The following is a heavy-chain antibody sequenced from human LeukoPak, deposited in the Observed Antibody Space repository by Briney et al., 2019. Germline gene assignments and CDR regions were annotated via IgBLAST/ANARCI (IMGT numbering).Heavy chain of an antibody. J-gene: IGHJ6*03. CDR3: ASGSCSSTSCYADYLQVVSYYYMDV. V-gene: IGHV4-31*03. CDR1: GGSISSGGYY. Sequence: PSETLSLTCTVSGGSISSGGYYWSWIRQHPGKGLEWIGYIYYSGSTYYNPSLKSRVTISVDTSKNQFSLKLSSVTAADTAVYYCASGSCSSTSCYADYLQVVSYYYMDVWGKGTTVTVSS. CDR2: IYYSGST. D-gene: IGHD2-2*01.